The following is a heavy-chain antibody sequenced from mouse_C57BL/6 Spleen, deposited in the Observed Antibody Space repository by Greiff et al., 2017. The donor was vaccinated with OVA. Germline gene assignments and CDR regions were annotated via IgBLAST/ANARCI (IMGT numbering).Heavy chain of an antibody. Sequence: VQLHQSGPELVKPGASVKISCKASGYTFTDYYMNWVKQSHGKSLEWIGDINPNNGGTSYNQKFKGKATLTVDKSSSTAYMELRSLTSEDSAVYYCARWGSTAYWGQGTTLTVSS. V-gene: IGHV1-26*01. CDR1: GYTFTDYY. CDR2: INPNNGGT. J-gene: IGHJ2*01. CDR3: ARWGSTAY.